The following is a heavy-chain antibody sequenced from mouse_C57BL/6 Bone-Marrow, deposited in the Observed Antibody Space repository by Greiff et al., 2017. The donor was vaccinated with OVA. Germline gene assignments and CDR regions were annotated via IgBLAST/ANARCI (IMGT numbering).Heavy chain of an antibody. D-gene: IGHD1-1*01. CDR1: GYTFTDYY. V-gene: IGHV1-26*01. Sequence: VQLQQSGPELVKPGASVKISCKASGYTFTDYYMNWVKQSHGKSLEWIGDINPNNGGTSYNQKFKGKATLTVDKSSSTAYMELRSLTSEDSAVYYCARDGSRYYAMDYWGQGTSVTVSS. CDR3: ARDGSRYYAMDY. J-gene: IGHJ4*01. CDR2: INPNNGGT.